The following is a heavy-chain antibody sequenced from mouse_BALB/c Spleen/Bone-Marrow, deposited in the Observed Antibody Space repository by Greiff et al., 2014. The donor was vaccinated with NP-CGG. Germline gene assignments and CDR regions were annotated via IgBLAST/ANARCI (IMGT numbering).Heavy chain of an antibody. V-gene: IGHV1-54*01. CDR1: GYAFTNYL. D-gene: IGHD2-4*01. CDR2: INSGSGGT. Sequence: QVQLQQPGAELVRPGTSVKVSCKGSGYAFTNYLIEWVKQRPGQGLEWIAVINSGSGGTKYNEKFKGKATLTADKSSSTAYMQLSSLTSDDSAVYFCARAITDAMDYWGQGTSVTVSS. CDR3: ARAITDAMDY. J-gene: IGHJ4*01.